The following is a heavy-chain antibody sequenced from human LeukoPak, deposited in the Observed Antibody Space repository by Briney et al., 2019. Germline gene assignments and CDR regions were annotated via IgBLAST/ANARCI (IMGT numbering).Heavy chain of an antibody. CDR2: IWYDGSNK. CDR1: GFTFSSYG. J-gene: IGHJ4*02. D-gene: IGHD3-10*01. CDR3: AREYMVRGVIITETFDY. V-gene: IGHV3-33*01. Sequence: GRSLRLSCAASGFTFSSYGMHWVRQAPGKGLEWVAVIWYDGSNKYYADSVKGRFTISRDNSKNTLYLQMNSLRAEDTAVYYCAREYMVRGVIITETFDYWGQGTLVTVSS.